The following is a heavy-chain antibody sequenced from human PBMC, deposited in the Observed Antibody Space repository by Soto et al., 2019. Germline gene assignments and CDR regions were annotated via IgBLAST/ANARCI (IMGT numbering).Heavy chain of an antibody. J-gene: IGHJ4*02. CDR1: GYTFTGYT. V-gene: IGHV1-18*01. Sequence: QVQLVQSGTEVKTPGASVKVSCQASGYTFTGYTISWVRQAPGQGLEWMGYILPYNGDTDYIQKLQDRVTLTANTSTATAYMELRNLTSDDTAVYYCARLYEYWGQGTLVIVSS. CDR3: ARLYEY. CDR2: ILPYNGDT.